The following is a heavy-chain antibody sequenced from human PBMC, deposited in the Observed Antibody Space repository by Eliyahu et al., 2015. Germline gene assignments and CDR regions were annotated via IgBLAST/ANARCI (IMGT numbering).Heavy chain of an antibody. CDR2: IYYSGST. Sequence: QLQLQESGPGLVKPSETLSLTCTVXGGSISSSSYYWGWXRQPPGKGXEWIGSIYYSGSTYYNPSLKSRVTISVDTSKNQFSLKLSSVTAADTAVYYCARIPGYCSSTSCFSLGMDVWGQGTTVTVSS. D-gene: IGHD2-2*01. V-gene: IGHV4-39*01. CDR3: ARIPGYCSSTSCFSLGMDV. J-gene: IGHJ6*02. CDR1: GGSISSSSYY.